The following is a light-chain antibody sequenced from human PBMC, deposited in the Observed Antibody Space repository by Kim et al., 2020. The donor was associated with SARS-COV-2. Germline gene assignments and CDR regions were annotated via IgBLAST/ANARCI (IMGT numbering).Light chain of an antibody. V-gene: IGKV3-20*01. CDR2: SAS. J-gene: IGKJ2*01. Sequence: PGGRATLSGRASQSVSSSYLAWYQQTPGQAPRLLIYSASSRATGIPDRFSGSVSGTDFTLTISRLEPEDFAVYYCQHYGSSPPYTFGQGTKLEI. CDR1: QSVSSSY. CDR3: QHYGSSPPYT.